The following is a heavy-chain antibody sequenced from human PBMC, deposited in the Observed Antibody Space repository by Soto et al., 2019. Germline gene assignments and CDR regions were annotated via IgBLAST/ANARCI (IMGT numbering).Heavy chain of an antibody. D-gene: IGHD5-18*01. CDR3: TSSNSPGYSLWVPDY. CDR1: GGSRTSSTYS. V-gene: IGHV4-39*01. J-gene: IGHJ4*02. CDR2: TYYTGGT. Sequence: PSGTLSITGTVYGGSRTSSTYSWGWFRRPPGKGLEWIGSTYYTGGTSYNPSLESRVTISVDTSKNQFSLKLSSVTAADTALYYCTSSNSPGYSLWVPDYWGQGTLVTVSS.